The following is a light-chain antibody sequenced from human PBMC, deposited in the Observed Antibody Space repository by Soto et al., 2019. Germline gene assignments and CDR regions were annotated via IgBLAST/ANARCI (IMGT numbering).Light chain of an antibody. CDR2: GAS. J-gene: IGKJ1*01. V-gene: IGKV3-20*01. CDR1: QSVSSNY. Sequence: EIVLTQSPGTLSLSPGERATLSCRASQSVSSNYLAWYQQKPGQAPRLLIYGASNRATGIPSRFSGSGSGTDFLLTINNLQPEDFATYYCLQASTFPRTFGQGTKVDIK. CDR3: LQASTFPRT.